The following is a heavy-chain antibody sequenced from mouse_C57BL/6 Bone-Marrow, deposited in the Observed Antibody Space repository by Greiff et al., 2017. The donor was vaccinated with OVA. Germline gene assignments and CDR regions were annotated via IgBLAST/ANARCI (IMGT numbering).Heavy chain of an antibody. D-gene: IGHD2-1*01. J-gene: IGHJ2*01. Sequence: VQLQQSGAELVRPGASVKLSCTASGFNFKDDYMHWVKQRPEQGLEWIGWIDPGNGDTDYASKFQGKATITADTSSNTAYLQLSSLTSEDTACYYCTAYGNFDYWGQGTTLTVSS. CDR1: GFNFKDDY. CDR3: TAYGNFDY. CDR2: IDPGNGDT. V-gene: IGHV14-4*01.